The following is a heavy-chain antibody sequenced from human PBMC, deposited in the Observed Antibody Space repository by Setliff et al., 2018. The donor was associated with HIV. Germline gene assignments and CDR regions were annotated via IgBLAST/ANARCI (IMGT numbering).Heavy chain of an antibody. J-gene: IGHJ4*02. D-gene: IGHD3-10*01. Sequence: GGSLRLSCAASRFIFRDYNMNWVRQAPGKGLEWVSSISSSSSYISYADSVKGRFTISRDNAKNSLYLQMNSLRAEDTAVYYCARPKPGTYTSLAYWGQGTLVTVSS. CDR2: ISSSSSYI. V-gene: IGHV3-21*06. CDR1: RFIFRDYN. CDR3: ARPKPGTYTSLAY.